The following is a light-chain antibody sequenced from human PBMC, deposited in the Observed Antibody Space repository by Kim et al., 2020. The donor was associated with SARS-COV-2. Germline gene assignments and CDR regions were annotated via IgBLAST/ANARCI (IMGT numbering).Light chain of an antibody. CDR3: QQYANLHPYT. CDR1: PTGSSN. J-gene: IGKJ2*01. V-gene: IGKV3-15*01. Sequence: GAPGGSTTPSIKGSPTGSSNLAWYQQKPGQAPRLLIYGAFTRANGNPVKFTGSGSGTEVTLTISRLQSEDSAIYYCQQYANLHPYTFGQGTKLEI. CDR2: GAF.